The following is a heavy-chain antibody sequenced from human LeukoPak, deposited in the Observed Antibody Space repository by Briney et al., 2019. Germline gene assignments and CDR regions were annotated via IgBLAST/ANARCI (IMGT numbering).Heavy chain of an antibody. D-gene: IGHD3-3*01. J-gene: IGHJ4*02. CDR1: GYTLTELS. Sequence: ASVKVSCKVSGYTLTELSMHWVRQVPGKGLEWMGGFDPEDGETIYAQKFQGRVTMTEDTSTDTAYMELSSLRSEDTAVYYCATGLRFLEWLSPFDYWGQGTLVTVPS. CDR2: FDPEDGET. CDR3: ATGLRFLEWLSPFDY. V-gene: IGHV1-24*01.